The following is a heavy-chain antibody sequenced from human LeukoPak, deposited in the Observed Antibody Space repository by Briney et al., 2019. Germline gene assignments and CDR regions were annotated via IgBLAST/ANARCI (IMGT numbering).Heavy chain of an antibody. Sequence: GASVKVSCKASGYTFTGYYMHWVRQAPGQGLEWMGWINPNSGGTNYAQKFQGRVTMTRDTSISTAYMELSRLRSDDTAVYYCARGIAVAAYYYYYYMDVWGKGTTVTISS. CDR1: GYTFTGYY. D-gene: IGHD6-19*01. CDR3: ARGIAVAAYYYYYYMDV. J-gene: IGHJ6*03. V-gene: IGHV1-2*02. CDR2: INPNSGGT.